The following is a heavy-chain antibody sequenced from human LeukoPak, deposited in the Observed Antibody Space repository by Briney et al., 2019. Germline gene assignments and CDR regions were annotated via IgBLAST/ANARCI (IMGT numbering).Heavy chain of an antibody. CDR1: GDSISSYY. V-gene: IGHV4-59*01. CDR2: IHYSGRT. CDR3: ARPYVEPSGYYYGMDV. Sequence: SETLSLTCTVSGDSISSYYWNWIRQPPGKGLEWIGYIHYSGRTNYNPSIRSRVTMSLDTSKNQFSLRLRSVTAADTAVHYCARPYVEPSGYYYGMDVWGQGTTVTVSS. D-gene: IGHD1-14*01. J-gene: IGHJ6*02.